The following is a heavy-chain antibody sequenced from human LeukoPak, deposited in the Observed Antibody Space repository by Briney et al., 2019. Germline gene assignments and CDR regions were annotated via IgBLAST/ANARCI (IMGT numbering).Heavy chain of an antibody. V-gene: IGHV3-30-3*01. Sequence: GGSLRLSCAASGFTFSSYAMHWVRQAPGKGLEWVAVISYDGSNKYYADSVKGRFTISRDNSKNTLYLQMNSLRAEDTAVYYCARDRCDYWGQGTLVTVSS. CDR2: ISYDGSNK. CDR3: ARDRCDY. D-gene: IGHD4-17*01. J-gene: IGHJ4*02. CDR1: GFTFSSYA.